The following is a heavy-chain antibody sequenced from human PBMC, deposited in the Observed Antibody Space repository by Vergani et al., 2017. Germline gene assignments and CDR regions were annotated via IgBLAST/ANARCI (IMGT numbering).Heavy chain of an antibody. CDR2: ISYDGTQK. CDR1: GFTSSYYG. Sequence: QVHLVESGGGVVQPGRSLRLSCVVSGFTSSYYGMHWVRQAPGKGLEWVAVISYDGTQKYYADSVKGRFTISRDTSKSTLYLQMNSLRTEDTAVYYCATKSCGTPGCQRGYFSEWGQGTLVTVSS. CDR3: ATKSCGTPGCQRGYFSE. D-gene: IGHD1-1*01. J-gene: IGHJ1*01. V-gene: IGHV3-30*03.